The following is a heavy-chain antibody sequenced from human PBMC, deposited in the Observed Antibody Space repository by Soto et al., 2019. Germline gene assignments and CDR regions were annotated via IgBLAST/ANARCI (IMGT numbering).Heavy chain of an antibody. CDR1: GGSISSYY. V-gene: IGHV4-59*08. J-gene: IGHJ4*02. CDR3: ARRYGDCFDY. Sequence: SETLPLTCTVSGGSISSYYWSWIRQPPGKGLEWIGYIYYSGSTNYNPSLKSRVTISVDTSKNQFSLKLSSVTAADTAVYYCARRYGDCFDYWGQGTLVTVSS. CDR2: IYYSGST. D-gene: IGHD4-17*01.